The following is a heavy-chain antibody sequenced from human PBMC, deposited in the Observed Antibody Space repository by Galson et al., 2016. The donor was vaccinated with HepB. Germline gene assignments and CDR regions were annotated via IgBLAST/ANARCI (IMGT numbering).Heavy chain of an antibody. CDR1: GYTFTGYY. CDR2: INPNSGGT. J-gene: IGHJ1*01. CDR3: ARGERVTKPHDVVQH. D-gene: IGHD4-17*01. V-gene: IGHV1-2*02. Sequence: SVKVSCKASGYTFTGYYMHWVRQAPGQGLEWMGWINPNSGGTNYAQKFQGRGTMTRDTSISTAYMELSRLRSDATAVYYCARGERVTKPHDVVQHWGQGTLVTVSS.